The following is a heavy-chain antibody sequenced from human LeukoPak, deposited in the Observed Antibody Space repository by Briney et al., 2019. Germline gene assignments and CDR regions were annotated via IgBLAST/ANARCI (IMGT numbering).Heavy chain of an antibody. CDR2: ISYDGNND. J-gene: IGHJ4*02. CDR1: GFTFSAYG. CDR3: ARVGSSWNYDY. D-gene: IGHD6-13*01. Sequence: GRSLRLSCAASGFTFSAYGMHWVRRAPGKGLEWVAVISYDGNNDYYTDSVKGRFTISRGNSKNTLYLQMNSLRAEDTAVYYCARVGSSWNYDYWGQGTLVTVSS. V-gene: IGHV3-30*03.